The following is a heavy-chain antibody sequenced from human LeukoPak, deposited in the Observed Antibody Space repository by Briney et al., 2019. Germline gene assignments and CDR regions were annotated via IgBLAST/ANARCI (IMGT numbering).Heavy chain of an antibody. CDR3: VRDRSYGSQYYYYIDV. D-gene: IGHD4-17*01. J-gene: IGHJ6*03. CDR2: ISASSANI. V-gene: IGHV3-48*01. CDR1: GFTFTSCA. Sequence: GGSLRLSCTASGFTFTSCAMNWVRQTPGKGLEWVSYISASSANIHYADSVKGRFTVSRDNAKNSLYLQMNSLTAEDTATYYCVRDRSYGSQYYYYIDVWGRGTTVTVSS.